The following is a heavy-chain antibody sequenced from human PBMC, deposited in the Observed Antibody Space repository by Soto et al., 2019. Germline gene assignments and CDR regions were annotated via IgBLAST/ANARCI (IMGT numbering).Heavy chain of an antibody. CDR2: ISGGDRST. D-gene: IGHD6-25*01. V-gene: IGHV3-23*01. J-gene: IGHJ5*01. CDR3: AKDGARLQLYWFDS. Sequence: EAQLLESGGGLVQPGGSLRLSCAASGFSFSDYAMIWVRQAPGKGLEWVSGISGGDRSTYYADSVKGRFTISRDSSKNTRYLQMNSLRAEDTAVYYCAKDGARLQLYWFDSWGQGTLVTVSS. CDR1: GFSFSDYA.